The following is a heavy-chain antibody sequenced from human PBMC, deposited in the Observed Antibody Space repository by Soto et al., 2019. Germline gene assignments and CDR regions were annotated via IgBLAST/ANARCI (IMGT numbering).Heavy chain of an antibody. V-gene: IGHV1-8*01. CDR2: MNPNSGNT. CDR3: ASAHYYGSGSYPWWFDP. CDR1: GYTFTSYD. D-gene: IGHD3-10*01. Sequence: APVKVSCKASGYTFTSYDINWVRQATGQGLEWMGWMNPNSGNTGYAQKFQGRVTMTRNTSISTAYMELSSLRSEDTAVYYCASAHYYGSGSYPWWFDPWGQGTLVTVS. J-gene: IGHJ5*02.